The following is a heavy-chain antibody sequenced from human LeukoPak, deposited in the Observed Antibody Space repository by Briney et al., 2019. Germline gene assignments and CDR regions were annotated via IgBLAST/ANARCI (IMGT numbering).Heavy chain of an antibody. CDR3: ATRPLTGTPNLYFDY. CDR2: FDPEDGET. Sequence: ASVKVSCKVSGYTLTELSMHWVRQAPGKGLERMGGFDPEDGETIYAQKFQGRVTMTEDTSTDTAYMELSSLRSEDTAVYYCATRPLTGTPNLYFDYWGQGTLVTVSS. D-gene: IGHD1-20*01. V-gene: IGHV1-24*01. J-gene: IGHJ4*02. CDR1: GYTLTELS.